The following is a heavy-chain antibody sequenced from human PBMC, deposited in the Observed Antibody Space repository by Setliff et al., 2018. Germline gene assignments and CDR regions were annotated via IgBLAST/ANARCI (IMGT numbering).Heavy chain of an antibody. CDR3: ASPRRDDLDSPFDPFDI. CDR1: GISISSGHY. CDR2: IYHKGRT. D-gene: IGHD3-3*01. Sequence: SETLSLTCGVSGISISSGHYWGWIRQPPGKGLEWIATIYHKGRTYFNPSLQSRVTMSLDRSKNQLSLRLTSVTASDTAVYYCASPRRDDLDSPFDPFDIWGHGTRVTVS. V-gene: IGHV4-38-2*01. J-gene: IGHJ3*02.